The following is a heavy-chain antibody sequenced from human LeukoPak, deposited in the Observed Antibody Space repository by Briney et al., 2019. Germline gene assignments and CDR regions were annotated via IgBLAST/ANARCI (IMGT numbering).Heavy chain of an antibody. V-gene: IGHV1-46*01. CDR2: INPSDGAT. CDR1: GYTFTMYY. J-gene: IGHJ6*03. D-gene: IGHD1-26*01. CDR3: AREKGGGLSGSLGGLFASYNTYYYMDV. Sequence: ASVKVSCKASGYTFTMYYIHWVRQAPGQGLEWMGMINPSDGATTYAQRLQGRVTMTRDMSTTTVYVDLRSLRSEDTAVYFCAREKGGGLSGSLGGLFASYNTYYYMDVWGRGTTVTVSS.